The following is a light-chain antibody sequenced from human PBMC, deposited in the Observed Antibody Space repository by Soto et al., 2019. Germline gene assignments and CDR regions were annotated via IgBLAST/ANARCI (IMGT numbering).Light chain of an antibody. J-gene: IGLJ2*01. CDR3: SSYTSTPFGVV. CDR2: GVS. V-gene: IGLV2-18*02. Sequence: QSALTQPPSVSGSPGQSVTISCTGTSSDVGSYNRVSWYQQPPGTAPKLVIYGVSIRPSGVPGRFSGSKSDNTASLTISGLQADDEADYYCSSYTSTPFGVVFGGGTK. CDR1: SSDVGSYNR.